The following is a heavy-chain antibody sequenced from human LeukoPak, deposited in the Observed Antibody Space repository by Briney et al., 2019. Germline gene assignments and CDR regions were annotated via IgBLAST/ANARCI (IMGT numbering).Heavy chain of an antibody. Sequence: GGSLRLSCAASGFTFSSYAMHWVRQAPGKGLEWVAVISYDGSNKYYADSVKGRFTISRDNSKNTLYLQTNSLRAEDTAVYYCARGYGDYLYFQHWGQGTLVTVSS. CDR2: ISYDGSNK. D-gene: IGHD4-17*01. V-gene: IGHV3-30*04. CDR1: GFTFSSYA. J-gene: IGHJ1*01. CDR3: ARGYGDYLYFQH.